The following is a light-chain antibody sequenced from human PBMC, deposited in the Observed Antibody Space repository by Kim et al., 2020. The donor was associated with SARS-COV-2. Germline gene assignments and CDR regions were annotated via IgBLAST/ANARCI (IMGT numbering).Light chain of an antibody. CDR1: QSILYGSNNKNY. CDR2: WAS. CDR3: QQFYTIPLT. V-gene: IGKV4-1*01. J-gene: IGKJ4*01. Sequence: DILITFSSSSLSVSLGERATINCKSSQSILYGSNNKNYLVWYQQKPGQPPKLLISWASTRESGVPDRVSGSGSGTDFTLTSSGLQAEDVAVYYCQQFYTIPLTFGGGTKVDIK.